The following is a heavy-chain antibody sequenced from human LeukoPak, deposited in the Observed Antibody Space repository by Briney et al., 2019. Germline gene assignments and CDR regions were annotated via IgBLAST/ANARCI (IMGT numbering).Heavy chain of an antibody. CDR3: AKEGIGGYDLESAFDI. CDR1: GFTFSSYG. Sequence: GGSLRLSCAASGFTFSSYGMHWVRQAPGKGLGWVAFIRYDGSNKYYADSVKGRFTISRDNSKNTLYLQMNSLRAEDTAVYYCAKEGIGGYDLESAFDIWGQGTMVTVSS. J-gene: IGHJ3*02. CDR2: IRYDGSNK. D-gene: IGHD5-12*01. V-gene: IGHV3-30*02.